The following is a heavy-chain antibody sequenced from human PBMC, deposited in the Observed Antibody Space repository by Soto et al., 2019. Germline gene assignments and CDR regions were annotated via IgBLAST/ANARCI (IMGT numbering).Heavy chain of an antibody. V-gene: IGHV4-30-2*01. J-gene: IGHJ6*02. CDR1: ADSISSGGYS. Sequence: SETLSLTCAVSADSISSGGYSWSWIRQPPGKGLEWIGDINHSGSTNYNPSLKSRVTISVDTSKNQFSLKLSSVTAADTAVYYCARGRGQQLLGTRGWYYYYGMDVWGQGTTVTVSS. D-gene: IGHD6-13*01. CDR3: ARGRGQQLLGTRGWYYYYGMDV. CDR2: INHSGST.